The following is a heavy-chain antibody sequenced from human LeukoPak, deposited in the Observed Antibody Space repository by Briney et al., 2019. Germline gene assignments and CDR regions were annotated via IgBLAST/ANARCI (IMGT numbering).Heavy chain of an antibody. Sequence: SETLSLTCTVSGGSISSSSYYWSWIRQPPGKGLEWIGEINHSGSTNYNPSLKSRVTISVDTSKNQFSLKLSSVTAADTAVYYCARGRGIAERRGWFDPWGQGTLVTVSS. J-gene: IGHJ5*02. CDR1: GGSISSSSYY. D-gene: IGHD6-13*01. CDR3: ARGRGIAERRGWFDP. CDR2: INHSGST. V-gene: IGHV4-39*07.